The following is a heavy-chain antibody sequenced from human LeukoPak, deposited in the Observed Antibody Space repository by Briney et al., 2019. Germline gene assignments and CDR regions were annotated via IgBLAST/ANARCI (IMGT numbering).Heavy chain of an antibody. V-gene: IGHV3-30-3*01. CDR1: GFTFSSYA. D-gene: IGHD3-10*01. CDR3: ARDGSGSYYTSLHDY. Sequence: GGSLRLSCVASGFTFSSYAMHWVRQAPGKGLEWVAVISYDGSNKYYADSVKGRFTISRDNSKNTLYLQMNSLRAEDTAVYYCARDGSGSYYTSLHDYWGQGTLVTASS. J-gene: IGHJ4*02. CDR2: ISYDGSNK.